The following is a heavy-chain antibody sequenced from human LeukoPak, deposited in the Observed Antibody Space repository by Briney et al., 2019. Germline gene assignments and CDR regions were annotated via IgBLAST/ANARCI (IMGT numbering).Heavy chain of an antibody. D-gene: IGHD3-16*01. CDR1: GGSISSYY. CDR2: IYYSGST. CDR3: ARGDYVWGSYSSLYGMDV. J-gene: IGHJ6*02. Sequence: ASETLSLTCTVSGGSISSYYWSWIRQPPGKGLEWIGYIYYSGSTNYNPSLKSRVTISVDTSKNQFSLKLSSVTAADTAVYYCARGDYVWGSYSSLYGMDVWGQGTTVTVSS. V-gene: IGHV4-59*01.